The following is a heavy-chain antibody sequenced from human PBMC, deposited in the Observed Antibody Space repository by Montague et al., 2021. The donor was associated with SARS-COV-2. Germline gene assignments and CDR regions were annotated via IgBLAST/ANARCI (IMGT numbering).Heavy chain of an antibody. CDR2: IYDSGST. V-gene: IGHV4-39*02. Sequence: SETLSLTCTVSGGSISSNNYYWDWIRQPPGKGLEWIGSIYDSGSTYYNPSLKSRVTISVDTSKNHFSLKLNSVTAADTAVYYCARRGRKPLTVATTIGRFDFWGQGTMVTVSS. CDR1: GGSISSNNYY. CDR3: ARRGRKPLTVATTIGRFDF. J-gene: IGHJ3*01. D-gene: IGHD5-12*01.